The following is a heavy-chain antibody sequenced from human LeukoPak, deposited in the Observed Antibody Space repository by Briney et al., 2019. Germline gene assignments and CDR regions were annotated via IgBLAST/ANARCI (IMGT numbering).Heavy chain of an antibody. V-gene: IGHV1-2*06. Sequence: ASVKVSCKASGYTFTRYYMHWVRQAPGQGLEWMGRINPNSGGTNYAQKFQGRVTMTRDTSISTAYMELSRLRSDDTAVYYCARDLLLVRSSWHVKVGAFDIWGQGTMVTVSS. J-gene: IGHJ3*02. CDR2: INPNSGGT. CDR3: ARDLLLVRSSWHVKVGAFDI. D-gene: IGHD6-13*01. CDR1: GYTFTRYY.